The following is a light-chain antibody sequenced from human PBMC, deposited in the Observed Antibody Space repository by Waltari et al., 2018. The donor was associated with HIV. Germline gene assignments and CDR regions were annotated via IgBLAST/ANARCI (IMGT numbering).Light chain of an antibody. CDR3: QSYDSSLSLYV. J-gene: IGLJ1*01. CDR1: SSNIGAGYD. V-gene: IGLV1-40*01. Sequence: QSVLTQPPSLSGAPGQRVTISCTGSSSNIGAGYDLHWYQQLPGTAPKLLIYGNSNRPSGVPDRFSGSKSGTSASLAITGLQAEDEADYYCQSYDSSLSLYVFGTGTKVTVL. CDR2: GNS.